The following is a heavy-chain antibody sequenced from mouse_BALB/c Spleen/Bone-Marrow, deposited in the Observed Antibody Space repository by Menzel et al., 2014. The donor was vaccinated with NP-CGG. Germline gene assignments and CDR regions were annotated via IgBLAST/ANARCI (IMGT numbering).Heavy chain of an antibody. Sequence: VKVVESGPGLVAPSQSLSITCTVSEFSLTSYGVHWVRQPPGKGLEWLGVIWAGGSTNYNSALMSRLSISKDNSKRQVFLKMNSLQTDDTAMYYCARGGSSRAWFAYWGQGTLVTVSA. D-gene: IGHD1-1*01. CDR1: EFSLTSYG. J-gene: IGHJ3*01. CDR3: ARGGSSRAWFAY. V-gene: IGHV2-9*02. CDR2: IWAGGST.